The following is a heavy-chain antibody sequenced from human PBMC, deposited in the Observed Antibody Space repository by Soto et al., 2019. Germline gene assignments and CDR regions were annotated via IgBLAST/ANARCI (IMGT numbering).Heavy chain of an antibody. V-gene: IGHV1-3*01. D-gene: IGHD3-10*01. CDR3: ARNDYYGAGIYYFDH. Sequence: QVQLVQSGADLREPGASVKVSCKASGYTFTSYPVHWVRQAPGQRLQWMGWINAANGDTGYSQKFQGRVTFTRDTSASTFHMELSSLTSEDTAVYYCARNDYYGAGIYYFDHWGQGTLVTVSS. CDR1: GYTFTSYP. J-gene: IGHJ4*02. CDR2: INAANGDT.